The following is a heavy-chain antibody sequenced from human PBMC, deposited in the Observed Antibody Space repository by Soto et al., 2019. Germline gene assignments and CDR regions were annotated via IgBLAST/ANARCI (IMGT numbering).Heavy chain of an antibody. CDR3: ATLQSEVGYYYYGMDV. CDR2: ISGSGGST. J-gene: IGHJ6*02. V-gene: IGHV3-23*01. D-gene: IGHD3-16*01. Sequence: GGSLRLSCAASGFTFSSYAMSWVRQAPGKGLERVSAISGSGGSTCYADSVKGRFTISRDNSKNTLYLQMNSLRAEDTAVYYCATLQSEVGYYYYGMDVWGQGTTVTVSS. CDR1: GFTFSSYA.